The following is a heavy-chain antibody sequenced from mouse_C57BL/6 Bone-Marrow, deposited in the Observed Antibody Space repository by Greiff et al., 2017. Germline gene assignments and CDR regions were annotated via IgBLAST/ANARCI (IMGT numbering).Heavy chain of an antibody. V-gene: IGHV1-15*01. CDR2: IDPETGGT. Sequence: VQLQQSGAELVRPGASVTLSCKASGYTFTDYEMHWVKQTPVHGLEWIGAIDPETGGTAYNQKFKGKAILTADKSSSTAYMELRSLTSEDSAVDYCTRSMAGPDDWGQGTTLTVS. CDR3: TRSMAGPDD. D-gene: IGHD3-3*01. J-gene: IGHJ2*01. CDR1: GYTFTDYE.